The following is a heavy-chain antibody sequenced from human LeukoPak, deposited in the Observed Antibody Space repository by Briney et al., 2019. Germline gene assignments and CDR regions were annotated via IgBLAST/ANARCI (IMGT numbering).Heavy chain of an antibody. CDR2: VKSDGTAT. J-gene: IGHJ4*02. Sequence: GGSQRLSCAASGFTFSSHLMHWVRQAQGPGLVWVSSVKSDGTATNYAGPVKGRFTISRDNAKNTLYLQMNSLRVEDTAVYYCVRKFATGDWGQGTLVTVSS. V-gene: IGHV3-74*01. CDR3: VRKFATGD. D-gene: IGHD1-14*01. CDR1: GFTFSSHL.